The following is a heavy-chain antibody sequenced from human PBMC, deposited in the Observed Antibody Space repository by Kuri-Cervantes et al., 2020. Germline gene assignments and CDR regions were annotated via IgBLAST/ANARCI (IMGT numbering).Heavy chain of an antibody. CDR2: ISYDGSNK. D-gene: IGHD2-2*03. V-gene: IGHV3-30*14. J-gene: IGHJ4*02. CDR3: AREIVGGYCSSTSCSSQ. CDR1: GFTFSSYA. Sequence: GESLKISCAASGFTFSSYAMSWVRQAPGKGLEWVAVISYDGSNKYYADSVKGRFTISRDNSKNTLYLQMNSLRAEDTAVYYCAREIVGGYCSSTSCSSQWGQGTLVTVSS.